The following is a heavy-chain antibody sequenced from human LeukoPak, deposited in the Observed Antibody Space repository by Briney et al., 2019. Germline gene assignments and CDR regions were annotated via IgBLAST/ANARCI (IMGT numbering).Heavy chain of an antibody. CDR1: GFTFSSYE. CDR2: ISSSSSSI. CDR3: ARYSSSSLAWYFDL. Sequence: GGSLRLSCAASGFTFSSYEMNWVRQAPGKGLEWVSYISSSSSSIYYADSVKGRFTISRDNVKNSLYLQMNSLRAEDTAVYYCARYSSSSLAWYFDLWGRGTLVTVSS. J-gene: IGHJ2*01. V-gene: IGHV3-48*01. D-gene: IGHD6-6*01.